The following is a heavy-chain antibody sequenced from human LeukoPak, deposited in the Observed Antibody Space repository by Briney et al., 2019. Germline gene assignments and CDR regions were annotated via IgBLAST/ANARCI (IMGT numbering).Heavy chain of an antibody. CDR1: GFTFSSYA. V-gene: IGHV3-23*01. CDR3: AKLPVRGVILNY. D-gene: IGHD3-10*01. Sequence: GGSLRLSCAASGFTFSSYAMSWVRQAPGKGLEWVSAISGSGGSTYYADSVKGRFTISRDNSKNTLYLQMNSLRTEDTAVYYCAKLPVRGVILNYWGQGTLVTVSS. J-gene: IGHJ4*02. CDR2: ISGSGGST.